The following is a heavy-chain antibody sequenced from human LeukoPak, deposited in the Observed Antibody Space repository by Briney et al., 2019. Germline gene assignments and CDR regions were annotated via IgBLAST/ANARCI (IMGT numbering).Heavy chain of an antibody. Sequence: GASVKVSCKASGYTFTGYYMHWVRQAPGQGLEWMGRTNPNSGGTSYAQKFQGRVTMTRDTSISTAYMELSGLRSDDTAVYYCARVPLRFLEDYFDYWGQGTLVTVSS. CDR2: TNPNSGGT. CDR3: ARVPLRFLEDYFDY. V-gene: IGHV1-2*06. CDR1: GYTFTGYY. D-gene: IGHD3-3*01. J-gene: IGHJ4*02.